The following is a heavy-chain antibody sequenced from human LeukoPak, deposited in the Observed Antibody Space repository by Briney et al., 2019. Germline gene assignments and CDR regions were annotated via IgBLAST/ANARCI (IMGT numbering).Heavy chain of an antibody. CDR3: ARAGYSSGPLGY. J-gene: IGHJ4*02. V-gene: IGHV3-30*04. CDR2: ISYDGSNK. Sequence: QSGGSLRLSCAASGFTFSSFAIHWVRQAPGKGLEWVAVISYDGSNKYYADSVKGRFTISRDNSKNTLYLQMNSLRAEDTAVYYCARAGYSSGPLGYWGQGTLVTVSS. D-gene: IGHD6-19*01. CDR1: GFTFSSFA.